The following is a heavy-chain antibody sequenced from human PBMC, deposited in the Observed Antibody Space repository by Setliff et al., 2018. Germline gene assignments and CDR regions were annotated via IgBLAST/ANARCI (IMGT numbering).Heavy chain of an antibody. CDR3: ARGGRYSSSSLDY. D-gene: IGHD6-6*01. Sequence: PGGSLRLSCAASGFTFSTYRMHWVRQAPGKGLEWVSSISTDGGNTYYVDSVKGRFTISRDNSKNTVYVQMGSLRPEDTAVYYCARGGRYSSSSLDYWGQGTLVTVSS. CDR2: ISTDGGNT. J-gene: IGHJ4*02. V-gene: IGHV3-64*02. CDR1: GFTFSTYR.